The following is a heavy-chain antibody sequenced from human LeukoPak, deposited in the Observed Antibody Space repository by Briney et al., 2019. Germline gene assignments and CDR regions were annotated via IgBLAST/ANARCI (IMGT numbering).Heavy chain of an antibody. J-gene: IGHJ6*02. CDR3: ASLYSGYDYGMDV. CDR1: GFTVSSNY. V-gene: IGHV3-66*01. CDR2: IYNDGRT. Sequence: GGSLRLSCAASGFTVSSNYMSWVRQAPGKGLEWVSIIYNDGRTYYADSVKGRFTVSRDNSKNTLYLQMNSLRAEDTAVFYCASLYSGYDYGMDVWGQGTTVTVSS. D-gene: IGHD5-12*01.